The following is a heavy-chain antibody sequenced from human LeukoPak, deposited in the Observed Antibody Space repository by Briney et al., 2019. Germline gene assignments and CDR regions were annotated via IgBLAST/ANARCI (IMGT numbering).Heavy chain of an antibody. V-gene: IGHV3-48*03. Sequence: GGSLRLSCAASGFTFSSYEMNWVRQAPGKGLEWASYISSSGSTIYYADSVKGRFTISRDNAKNSLYLQMNSLRAEDTAVYYCARALPSIVVVVAATPRFGMDVWGQGTTVTVSS. CDR1: GFTFSSYE. J-gene: IGHJ6*02. CDR2: ISSSGSTI. CDR3: ARALPSIVVVVAATPRFGMDV. D-gene: IGHD2-15*01.